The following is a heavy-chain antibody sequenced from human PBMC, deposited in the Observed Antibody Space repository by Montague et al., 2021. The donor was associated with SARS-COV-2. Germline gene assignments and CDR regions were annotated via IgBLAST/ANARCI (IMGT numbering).Heavy chain of an antibody. D-gene: IGHD3-10*01. V-gene: IGHV3-20*01. Sequence: SLRLSCAVSGFTFDYYGMSWVRQAPGKGLEWVSGISRSGDRTAYGDSVKGRFTISRDNAKNSLYLQMNSLRVEDTAFYHCSRGGGMIRGVVDFWGQGILVSVSS. CDR1: GFTFDYYG. CDR3: SRGGGMIRGVVDF. CDR2: ISRSGDRT. J-gene: IGHJ4*02.